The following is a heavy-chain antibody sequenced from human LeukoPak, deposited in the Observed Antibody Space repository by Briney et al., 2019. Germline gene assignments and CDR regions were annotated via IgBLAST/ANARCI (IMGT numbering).Heavy chain of an antibody. V-gene: IGHV4-59*12. CDR1: GGSISSYY. D-gene: IGHD6-6*01. CDR3: ARENSSSLYYFDY. Sequence: SETLSLTCTVSGGSISSYYWSWIRQPPGKGLEWIGYIYYSGSTYYNPSLKSRVTISVDRSKNQFSLKLSSVTAADTAVYYCARENSSSLYYFDYWGQGTLVTVSS. J-gene: IGHJ4*02. CDR2: IYYSGST.